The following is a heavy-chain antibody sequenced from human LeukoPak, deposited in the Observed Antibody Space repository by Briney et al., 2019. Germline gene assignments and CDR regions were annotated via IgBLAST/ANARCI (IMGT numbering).Heavy chain of an antibody. Sequence: GGSLRLSCAASGFTFSSYEMNWVRQAPGKGLEWVSYISSSGSTIYYADSVKGRFTISRDNAKNSLYLQMNSLRAEDTAVYYCARDRGSGAAEPQQDSSGYGIDYWGQGTLVTVSS. CDR1: GFTFSSYE. CDR3: ARDRGSGAAEPQQDSSGYGIDY. CDR2: ISSSGSTI. V-gene: IGHV3-48*03. D-gene: IGHD3-22*01. J-gene: IGHJ4*02.